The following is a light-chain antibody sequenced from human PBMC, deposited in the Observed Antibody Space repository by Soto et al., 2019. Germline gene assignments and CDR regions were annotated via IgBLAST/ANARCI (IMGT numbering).Light chain of an antibody. J-gene: IGKJ1*01. V-gene: IGKV1-5*01. CDR1: QSISSW. CDR2: DVS. Sequence: DIQMTQSSSTLTASVAHRFTISSRASQSISSWLAWYQQKPGKAPKLLIYDVSSLQSGVPSRFSGSGSGTEFTLTISSLQPDDFATYYCQHYKMYSPWTFGQGTKVDIK. CDR3: QHYKMYSPWT.